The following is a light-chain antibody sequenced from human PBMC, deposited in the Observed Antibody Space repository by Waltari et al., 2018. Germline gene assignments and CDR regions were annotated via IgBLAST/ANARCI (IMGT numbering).Light chain of an antibody. J-gene: IGKJ1*01. CDR3: QQRSNWPLTWT. V-gene: IGKV3-11*01. CDR2: DAS. CDR1: QSVSSY. Sequence: EIVLTQSPATLSLSPGERATLSCRASQSVSSYLAWYQQKPGQAPRLLIYDASNRGTGIPARFSGSGSGTDFTLTISSLEPEDFAVYYCQQRSNWPLTWTFGQGTKVEIK.